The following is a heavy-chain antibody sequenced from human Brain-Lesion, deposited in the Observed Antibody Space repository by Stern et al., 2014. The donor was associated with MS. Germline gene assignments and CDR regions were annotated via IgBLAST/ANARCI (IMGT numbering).Heavy chain of an antibody. D-gene: IGHD2-15*01. CDR3: AGEEDIRYCSGGSCTGNWFDP. CDR2: IYYSGNT. CDR1: GGSVSSTSHA. Sequence: VQLLESGPGLVKPSETLSLTCTVAGGSVSSTSHAWAWIRQPPGKGLEWIGTIYYSGNTYYSPSQKSRLTISLDASKNQFSLQLRSVTAADTAVYYCAGEEDIRYCSGGSCTGNWFDPWGQGTLVTVSS. V-gene: IGHV4-39*01. J-gene: IGHJ5*02.